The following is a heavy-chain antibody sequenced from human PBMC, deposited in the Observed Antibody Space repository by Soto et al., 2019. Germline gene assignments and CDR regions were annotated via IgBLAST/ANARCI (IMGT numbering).Heavy chain of an antibody. CDR1: GGSISSGDYY. CDR2: IYYSGST. Sequence: SETLSLTCTVSGGSISSGDYYWSWIRQPPGKGLEWIGYIYYSGSTYYNPSLKSRVTISVDTSKNQFSLKLSSVTAADTAVYYCARAWGSGWFLRYYYGMDVWGQGTTVTVSS. V-gene: IGHV4-30-4*01. D-gene: IGHD6-19*01. CDR3: ARAWGSGWFLRYYYGMDV. J-gene: IGHJ6*02.